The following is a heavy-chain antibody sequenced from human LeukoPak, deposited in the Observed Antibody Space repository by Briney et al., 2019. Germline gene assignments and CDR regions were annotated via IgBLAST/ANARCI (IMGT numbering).Heavy chain of an antibody. Sequence: GGSLRLSCAASGFTFSSYAMSWVRQAPGKGLEWVSAISGSGGGTYYADSVKGRFTISRDNAKNSLYLQMNSLRAEDTAVYYCARFDSSGWDEYFQHWGQGTLVTVSS. V-gene: IGHV3-23*01. CDR3: ARFDSSGWDEYFQH. J-gene: IGHJ1*01. CDR2: ISGSGGGT. CDR1: GFTFSSYA. D-gene: IGHD6-19*01.